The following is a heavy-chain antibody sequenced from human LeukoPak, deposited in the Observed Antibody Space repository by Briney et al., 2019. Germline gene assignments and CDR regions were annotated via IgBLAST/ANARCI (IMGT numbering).Heavy chain of an antibody. J-gene: IGHJ3*02. CDR2: ISGHNGNT. CDR3: ARDTRFGEEGQKNAFDI. CDR1: GYIFTRYG. D-gene: IGHD3-10*01. V-gene: IGHV1-18*01. Sequence: ASVKVSCKTSGYIFTRYGISWVRQAPGQGLEWMGWISGHNGNTNYAQKLQGRVTITTDTSTSTAYMELRSLRSDDTAVYYCARDTRFGEEGQKNAFDIWGQGTMVTVSP.